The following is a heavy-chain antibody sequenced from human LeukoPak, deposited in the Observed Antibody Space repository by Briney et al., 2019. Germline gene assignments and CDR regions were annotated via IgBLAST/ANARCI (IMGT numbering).Heavy chain of an antibody. CDR1: GFTFDDYA. D-gene: IGHD6-13*01. Sequence: TGGSLRLSCAASGFTFDDYAMHWVRQAPGKGLEWVSGISWNSGSIGYADSVKGRFTISRDNAKNSLYLQMNSLRAEDTALYYCAKDVVGEQQLLFDCWGQGTLVTVSS. J-gene: IGHJ4*02. CDR2: ISWNSGSI. CDR3: AKDVVGEQQLLFDC. V-gene: IGHV3-9*01.